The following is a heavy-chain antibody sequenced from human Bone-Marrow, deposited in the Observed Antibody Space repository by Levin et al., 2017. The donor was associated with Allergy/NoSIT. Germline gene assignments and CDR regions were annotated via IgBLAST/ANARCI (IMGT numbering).Heavy chain of an antibody. Sequence: ETLSLTCAASGFTFSSYAMSWVRQAPGKGLEWVSAISGSGGSTYYADSVKGRFTISRDNSKNTLYLQMNSLRAEDTAVYYCAREYCSGGSCYPGYYYYYMDVWGKGTTVTVSS. CDR2: ISGSGGST. CDR1: GFTFSSYA. D-gene: IGHD2-15*01. CDR3: AREYCSGGSCYPGYYYYYMDV. V-gene: IGHV3-23*01. J-gene: IGHJ6*03.